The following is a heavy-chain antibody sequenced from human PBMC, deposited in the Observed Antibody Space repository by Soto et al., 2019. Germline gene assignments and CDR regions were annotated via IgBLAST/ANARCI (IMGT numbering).Heavy chain of an antibody. CDR1: GDTFSSYT. J-gene: IGHJ6*02. Sequence: QVQLVQSGAEVRKPGSSVKVSCKASGDTFSSYTLDWVRQAPGQGLEWMGRIIPLPGLPIYAQKFQGRVTITADTIRSTAYREPSSLRSVDTANYFRAGGQWEPAPGKDVWGQGTTVTVSS. CDR2: IIPLPGLP. CDR3: AGGQWEPAPGKDV. D-gene: IGHD1-26*01. V-gene: IGHV1-69*02.